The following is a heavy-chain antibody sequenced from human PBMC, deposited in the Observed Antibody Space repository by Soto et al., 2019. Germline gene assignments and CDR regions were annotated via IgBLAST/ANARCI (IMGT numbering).Heavy chain of an antibody. CDR3: ARDRTWELLDYYYGMDV. CDR1: GGTFSSYA. J-gene: IGHJ6*02. CDR2: IIPIFGTA. Sequence: LVKVSRKASGGTFSSYAISWVRQAPGQGLEWMGGIIPIFGTANYAQKFQGRVTITADESTSTAYMELSSLRSEDTAVYYCARDRTWELLDYYYGMDVWGQGTTVTVSS. V-gene: IGHV1-69*13. D-gene: IGHD1-26*01.